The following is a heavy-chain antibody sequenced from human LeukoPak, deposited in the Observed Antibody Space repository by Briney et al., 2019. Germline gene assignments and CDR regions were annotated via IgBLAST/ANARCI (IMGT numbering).Heavy chain of an antibody. CDR2: MNPNSGNT. Sequence: GASVKVSCKASGYTFTSYDINWVRQATGQGLEWMGWMNPNSGNTGYAQKFQGRVTMTRNTSISTAYMELSSLRSEDTAVYYCATEGVVVAAVFDYWGQGTLVTVSS. CDR1: GYTFTSYD. V-gene: IGHV1-8*01. D-gene: IGHD2-15*01. CDR3: ATEGVVVAAVFDY. J-gene: IGHJ4*02.